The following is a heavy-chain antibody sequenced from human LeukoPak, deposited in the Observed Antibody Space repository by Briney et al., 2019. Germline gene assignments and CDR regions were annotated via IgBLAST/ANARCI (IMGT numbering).Heavy chain of an antibody. J-gene: IGHJ4*02. Sequence: GGSLRLSCVASAFTFRNYAMNWVRQAPGKGLEWVSAIGSSDGKTYYADSVQGRFTISRDISKNTLYLRMKSLRAEDTAVYYCAYDGPNWGSYFDYWGQGILVTVSS. V-gene: IGHV3-23*01. D-gene: IGHD7-27*01. CDR2: IGSSDGKT. CDR1: AFTFRNYA. CDR3: AYDGPNWGSYFDY.